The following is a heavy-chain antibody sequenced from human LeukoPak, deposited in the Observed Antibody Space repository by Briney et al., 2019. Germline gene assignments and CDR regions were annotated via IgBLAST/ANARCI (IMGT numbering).Heavy chain of an antibody. D-gene: IGHD3-22*01. CDR3: ARPNITSYYDSRGYDAFDV. CDR2: IYPDDSDT. CDR1: GYRFNAYW. V-gene: IGHV5-51*01. J-gene: IGHJ3*01. Sequence: GESLKISCKGSGYRFNAYWIAWVRQMPGKGLEWMGIIYPDDSDTRYSPSFQGLVTISAVKSVRTAYLQWSSLKASDTAMYYCARPNITSYYDSRGYDAFDVWGQGTMVTVSS.